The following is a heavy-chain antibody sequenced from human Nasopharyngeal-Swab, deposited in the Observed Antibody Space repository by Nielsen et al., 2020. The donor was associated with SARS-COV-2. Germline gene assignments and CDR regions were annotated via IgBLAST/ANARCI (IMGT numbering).Heavy chain of an antibody. J-gene: IGHJ4*02. CDR3: ASYYVGVDGQKRFDD. V-gene: IGHV4-39*01. CDR1: GGSVSDTDYF. Sequence: SETLSLTCTVSGGSVSDTDYFWGWLRHPPVTGLEWIVNIDYRRRTFYNPSLKSRVSISVDMSKNQFSLNLHSVTAADTGVCYCASYYVGVDGQKRFDDWGQGTLVTVSS. D-gene: IGHD1-26*01. CDR2: IDYRRRT.